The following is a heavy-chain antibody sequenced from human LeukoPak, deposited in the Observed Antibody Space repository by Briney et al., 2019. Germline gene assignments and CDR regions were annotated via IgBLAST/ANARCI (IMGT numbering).Heavy chain of an antibody. CDR3: ARDPLSGSYLRNEYFQH. J-gene: IGHJ1*01. CDR2: ISAYNGNT. Sequence: ASVKVSCKASGYTFTSYGISWVRQAPGQGLEWMGWISAYNGNTNYAQKLQGRVTMTTDTSTSTAYMELRSLRSDDTAVYYCARDPLSGSYLRNEYFQHWGQGTLVTVSS. D-gene: IGHD1-26*01. CDR1: GYTFTSYG. V-gene: IGHV1-18*01.